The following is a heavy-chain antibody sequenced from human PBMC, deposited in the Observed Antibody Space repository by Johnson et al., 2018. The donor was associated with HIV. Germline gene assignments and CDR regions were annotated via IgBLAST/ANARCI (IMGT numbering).Heavy chain of an antibody. CDR1: GFIFSSYD. Sequence: QVQLVESGGGVVQPGESLRLSCAASGFIFSSYDMHWVRQAPGKGLEWVAFIRYDGSNKYYVDSVKGRFTISRDNSKNTLFLHMYSLRAEDTAVYYCAKGGYNGKFDAFDIWGQGTMVTVSS. CDR2: IRYDGSNK. D-gene: IGHD1-14*01. CDR3: AKGGYNGKFDAFDI. V-gene: IGHV3-30*02. J-gene: IGHJ3*02.